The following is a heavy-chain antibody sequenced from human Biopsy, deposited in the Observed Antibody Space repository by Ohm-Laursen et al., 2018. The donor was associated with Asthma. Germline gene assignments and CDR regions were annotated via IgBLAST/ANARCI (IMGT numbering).Heavy chain of an antibody. CDR3: ARDVMEWYLPAFDF. V-gene: IGHV3-30-3*01. D-gene: IGHD3-3*01. Sequence: RSLRLSCTASGFTSRSYAMHWVRQAPGKGLEWVAVGGSYYDGGLKYYADSVNGRFTVSRDDSKNTLYLQMNSLRPDDTAVYYCARDVMEWYLPAFDFWGQGTLVIVSA. CDR2: GGSYYDGGLK. CDR1: GFTSRSYA. J-gene: IGHJ4*02.